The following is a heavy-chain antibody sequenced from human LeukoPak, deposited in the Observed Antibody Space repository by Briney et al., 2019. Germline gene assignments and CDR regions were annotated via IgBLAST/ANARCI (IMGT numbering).Heavy chain of an antibody. D-gene: IGHD4-23*01. CDR2: ISSSSSYI. CDR1: GFTFSSYS. CDR3: ARVAAGYSVNYFDY. Sequence: GGSLRLSCAASGFTFSSYSMNWVRQAPGKGLEWVSSISSSSSYIYYADSVKGRFTISRDNAKNSLYLQMNSLRAEDTAVYYCARVAAGYSVNYFDYWGQGTLVTVSS. V-gene: IGHV3-21*01. J-gene: IGHJ4*02.